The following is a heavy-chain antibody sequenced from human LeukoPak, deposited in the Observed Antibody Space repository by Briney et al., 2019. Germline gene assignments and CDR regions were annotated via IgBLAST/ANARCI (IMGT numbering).Heavy chain of an antibody. D-gene: IGHD1-26*01. Sequence: GGSLRLSCAASGFTFSSYSMNWVRQAPGKGLEWVSYISSTNGYIYYADSVRGRFTISRNNAKNSLSLQMNSLRAEDTAVYYCARGRSTWHLDYWGQGTLVTVSS. V-gene: IGHV3-21*01. CDR3: ARGRSTWHLDY. J-gene: IGHJ4*02. CDR1: GFTFSSYS. CDR2: ISSTNGYI.